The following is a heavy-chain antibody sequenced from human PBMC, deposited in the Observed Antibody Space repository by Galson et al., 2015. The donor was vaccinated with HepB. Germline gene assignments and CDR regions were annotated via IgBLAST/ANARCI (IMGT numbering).Heavy chain of an antibody. J-gene: IGHJ4*02. V-gene: IGHV3-7*01. D-gene: IGHD5-24*01. CDR3: ATDRERDGNNAGFDY. Sequence: SLRLSCAASGFAFSNYSMTWVRQAPGKGLEWVAKIKQDGTTRYYVDSVKGRFTISRDNSKNTLYLQMNSLRAEDTAVYYCATDRERDGNNAGFDYWGQGTLVIVSS. CDR1: GFAFSNYS. CDR2: IKQDGTTR.